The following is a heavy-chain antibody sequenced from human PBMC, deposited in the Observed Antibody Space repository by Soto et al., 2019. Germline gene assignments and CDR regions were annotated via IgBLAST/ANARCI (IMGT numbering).Heavy chain of an antibody. CDR1: GGSISSGGYS. Sequence: QLQLQESGSGLVKPSQTLSLTCAVSGGSISSGGYSWSWIRQPPGKGLEWIGYIYHSGSTYYNPTRKSRVTISVDRSKNQFSLKLSSVTAADTAVYYCARYCSGGSCYGSDTFDIWGQGRMVTVSS. D-gene: IGHD2-15*01. CDR2: IYHSGST. V-gene: IGHV4-30-2*01. CDR3: ARYCSGGSCYGSDTFDI. J-gene: IGHJ3*02.